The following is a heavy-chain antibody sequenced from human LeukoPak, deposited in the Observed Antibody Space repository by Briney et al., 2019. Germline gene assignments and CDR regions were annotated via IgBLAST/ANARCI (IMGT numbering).Heavy chain of an antibody. CDR3: TTDIVVVTAIPDYWYFDL. J-gene: IGHJ2*01. CDR1: GFTFSNAW. V-gene: IGHV3-15*01. CDR2: IKSKTGGGTT. D-gene: IGHD2-21*02. Sequence: GGSLRLSCAASGFTFSNAWMSWVRQAPGKGLEWVGRIKSKTGGGTTDYAAPVKGRFTISRDDSKNTLYLQMNSLKTEDTAVYYCTTDIVVVTAIPDYWYFDLWGRGTLVTVSS.